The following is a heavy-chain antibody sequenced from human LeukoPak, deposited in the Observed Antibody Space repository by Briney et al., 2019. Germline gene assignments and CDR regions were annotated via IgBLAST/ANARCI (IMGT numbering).Heavy chain of an antibody. Sequence: SLRLSCAPSGFTFSSSGMHRGPQARGKGLEGVAGISYDGSNKYYADTVKCRFTIPIDNSMLTVYLQMDSRRAEDTSVYYCAKDRGYDTGEFDYWGQGTRVRVPS. CDR3: AKDRGYDTGEFDY. CDR1: GFTFSSSG. D-gene: IGHD5-12*01. CDR2: ISYDGSNK. V-gene: IGHV3-30*18. J-gene: IGHJ4*02.